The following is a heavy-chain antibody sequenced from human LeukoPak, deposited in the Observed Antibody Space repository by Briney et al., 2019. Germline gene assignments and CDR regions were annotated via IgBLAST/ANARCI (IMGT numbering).Heavy chain of an antibody. CDR1: GFTFSSYE. D-gene: IGHD1-1*01. V-gene: IGHV3-48*03. CDR2: IRSSGGNI. J-gene: IGHJ4*02. CDR3: AAGGGSY. Sequence: GGSLRLSCATSGFTFSSYEMNWVRQAPGKGLEWVSYIRSSGGNIYYADSVKGRFTISRDNAKNSVYPQMNSLRAEDTAIYYCAAGGGSYWGQGTLVTVSS.